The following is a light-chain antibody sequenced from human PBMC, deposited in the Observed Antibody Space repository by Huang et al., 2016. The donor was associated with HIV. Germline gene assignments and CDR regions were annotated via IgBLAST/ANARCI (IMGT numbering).Light chain of an antibody. CDR3: QQYKDWPLT. V-gene: IGKV3-15*01. CDR2: DAS. Sequence: EIVMTQSPATLSVAPGERVTLSCRASQNLNSDLAWYQQKPGQAPRLLMYDASTRATDFPAWFSGSGSGTEFTLTIRSLQSEDFSVYYCQQYKDWPLTSGGGTKVEIK. J-gene: IGKJ4*01. CDR1: QNLNSD.